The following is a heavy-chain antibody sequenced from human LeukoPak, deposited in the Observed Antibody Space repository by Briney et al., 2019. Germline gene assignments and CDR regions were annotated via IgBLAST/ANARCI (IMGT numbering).Heavy chain of an antibody. V-gene: IGHV3-74*01. CDR1: GFTFSSYW. Sequence: GGYLRLSCAASGFTFSSYWMHWVRQAPGKGLVWVSRINSDGSSTSYADSVKGRFTISRDNAKNTLYLQMNSLRAEDTAVYYCARGFGVVITKRPNNWFDPWGQGTLVTVSS. J-gene: IGHJ5*02. CDR2: INSDGSST. D-gene: IGHD3-3*01. CDR3: ARGFGVVITKRPNNWFDP.